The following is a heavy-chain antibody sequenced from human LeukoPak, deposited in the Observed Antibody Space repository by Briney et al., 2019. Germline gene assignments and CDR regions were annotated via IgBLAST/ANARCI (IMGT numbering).Heavy chain of an antibody. J-gene: IGHJ6*02. CDR1: GFTFSNAW. D-gene: IGHD4-4*01. CDR2: IKSKTDGGTT. Sequence: PGGSLRLSCAAAGFTFSNAWMSWVRQAPGKGLEWVGRIKSKTDGGTTDYAAPVKGRFTISRDDSKNTMYLQMNSLKTEDTAVYYCTTQSLTVTTGPPYYYGMDVWGQGTTVTVSS. CDR3: TTQSLTVTTGPPYYYGMDV. V-gene: IGHV3-15*01.